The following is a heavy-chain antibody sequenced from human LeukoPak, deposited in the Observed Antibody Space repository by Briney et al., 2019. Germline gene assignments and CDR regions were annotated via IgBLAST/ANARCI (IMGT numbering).Heavy chain of an antibody. Sequence: SETPSLTCTVSGGSINSGGYYWSWIRQHPGKGLEWIGYFYYSGSTYYNPSLKSRVIISADTSKNQFSLNLSSVSVADTAVYYCARALIGYCSTTSCGYFDPWGQGTLVAVSS. D-gene: IGHD2-2*01. CDR3: ARALIGYCSTTSCGYFDP. V-gene: IGHV4-31*03. J-gene: IGHJ5*02. CDR1: GGSINSGGYY. CDR2: FYYSGST.